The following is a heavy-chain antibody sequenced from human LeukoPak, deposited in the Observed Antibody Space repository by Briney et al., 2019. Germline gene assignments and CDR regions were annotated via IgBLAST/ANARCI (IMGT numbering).Heavy chain of an antibody. CDR3: AGVSVAGTGPDY. CDR1: GGSVSSGSYY. CDR2: MSNSGHT. D-gene: IGHD6-13*01. J-gene: IGHJ4*02. V-gene: IGHV4-61*01. Sequence: SETLSLTCTVSGGSVSSGSYYWSWIRQPPGKGLEWIGFMSNSGHTDSSPSLKSRVTISLDTSKSQFSLKLNSVTAADTAVYYCAGVSVAGTGPDYWGQGTLVTVSS.